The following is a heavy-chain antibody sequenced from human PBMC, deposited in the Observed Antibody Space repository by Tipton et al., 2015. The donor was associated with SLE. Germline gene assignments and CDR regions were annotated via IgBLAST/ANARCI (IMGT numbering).Heavy chain of an antibody. CDR1: GGSISSYY. V-gene: IGHV4-59*01. J-gene: IGHJ6*02. CDR2: IYYSGST. CDR3: ARGGGTARRPNYGMDV. Sequence: PGLVKPSETLSLTCTVSGGSISSYYWSWIRQPPGKGLEWIGYIYYSGSTNYNPSLKSRVTISVDTSKNHFSLKESSVTAADTAVYYCARGGGTARRPNYGMDVWGQGTAVTVSS. D-gene: IGHD2-21*02.